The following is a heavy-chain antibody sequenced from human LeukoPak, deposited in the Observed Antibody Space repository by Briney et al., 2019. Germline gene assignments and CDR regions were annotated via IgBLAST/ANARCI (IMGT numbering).Heavy chain of an antibody. V-gene: IGHV3-9*01. CDR1: GFTFDDYA. D-gene: IGHD2-15*01. CDR3: ARRIVTYFYYGMDV. Sequence: GGSLRLSCAASGFTFDDYAMHWVRQAPGKGLEWVSGISWNSGSIGYADSVKGRFTISRDNAKNSLYLQMNSLRAEDTAVYYCARRIVTYFYYGMDVWGQGTTVTVSS. CDR2: ISWNSGSI. J-gene: IGHJ6*02.